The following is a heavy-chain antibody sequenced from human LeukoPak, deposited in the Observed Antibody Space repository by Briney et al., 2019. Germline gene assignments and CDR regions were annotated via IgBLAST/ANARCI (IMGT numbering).Heavy chain of an antibody. J-gene: IGHJ6*02. CDR3: ARDLSPKGFWSGTYYYYYGMDV. V-gene: IGHV3-30-3*01. Sequence: GRSLRLSCAASGFTFSSYAMHWVRQAPGKGLEWVAVISYDGSNKYYADSVKGRFTISRDNSKNTLYLQMNSLRAEDTAVYYCARDLSPKGFWSGTYYYYYGMDVWGQGTTVIVSS. CDR2: ISYDGSNK. CDR1: GFTFSSYA. D-gene: IGHD3-3*01.